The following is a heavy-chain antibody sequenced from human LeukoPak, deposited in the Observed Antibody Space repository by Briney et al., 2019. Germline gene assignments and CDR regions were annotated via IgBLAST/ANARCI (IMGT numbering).Heavy chain of an antibody. V-gene: IGHV4-59*01. D-gene: IGHD3-22*01. Sequence: SETLSLTCTVSGGSISSYYWSWIRQPPGKGLEWIGYIYYSGSTNYNPSLKSRVTISVDTSKNQFSLKLSSVSAADTAVYYCARGREHYYDSSGYYLDYWGQGTLVTVSS. CDR3: ARGREHYYDSSGYYLDY. J-gene: IGHJ4*02. CDR2: IYYSGST. CDR1: GGSISSYY.